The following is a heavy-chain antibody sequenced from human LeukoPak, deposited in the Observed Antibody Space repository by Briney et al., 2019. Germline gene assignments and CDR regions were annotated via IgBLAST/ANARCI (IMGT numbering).Heavy chain of an antibody. D-gene: IGHD1-26*01. CDR2: ISSSSSYI. Sequence: GGSLRLSCAASGFTFSSYSMNWVRQAPGKGLEWVSSISSSSSYIYYADSVKGRFTISRDNAKNSLYLQMNSLRAEDTAVYYCARDTRYSGSSKNPVNGMDVWGQGTTVTVSS. V-gene: IGHV3-21*01. CDR3: ARDTRYSGSSKNPVNGMDV. CDR1: GFTFSSYS. J-gene: IGHJ6*02.